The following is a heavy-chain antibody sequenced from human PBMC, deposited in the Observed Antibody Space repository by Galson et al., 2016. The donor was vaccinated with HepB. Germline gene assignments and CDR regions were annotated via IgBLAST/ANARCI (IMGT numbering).Heavy chain of an antibody. Sequence: SLRLSCAPSGFTFTRYNMNWVRQAPGKGLEWVSSISSGSSYIYYADSVKGRFTISRDNVKKSLYPQMNSLRPEDTAVYYCARVREQQLLDAFDIWGQGTIVTVSS. V-gene: IGHV3-21*01. D-gene: IGHD6-13*01. CDR3: ARVREQQLLDAFDI. CDR2: ISSGSSYI. CDR1: GFTFTRYN. J-gene: IGHJ3*02.